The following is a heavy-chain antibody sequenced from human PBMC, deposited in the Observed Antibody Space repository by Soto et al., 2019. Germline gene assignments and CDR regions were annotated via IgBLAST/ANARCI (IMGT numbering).Heavy chain of an antibody. CDR2: IYYSGST. CDR1: GGSISNYY. V-gene: IGHV4-30-4*01. Sequence: PSETLSLTCTVSGGSISNYYWSWIRQPPGKGLEWIGYIYYSGSTYYNPSLKSRVTISVDTSKNQFSLKLSSVAAADTAVYYCARGRYYDSSGYYGYWGQGTLVTVSS. CDR3: ARGRYYDSSGYYGY. D-gene: IGHD3-22*01. J-gene: IGHJ4*02.